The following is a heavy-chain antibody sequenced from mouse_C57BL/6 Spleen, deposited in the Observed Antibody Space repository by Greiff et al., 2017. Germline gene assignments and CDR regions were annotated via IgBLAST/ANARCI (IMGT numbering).Heavy chain of an antibody. CDR1: GFTFTDYY. CDR3: ARGGSFAY. CDR2: IRNKANGYTT. Sequence: EVKLMESGGGLVQPGGSLSLSCAASGFTFTDYYMSWVRQPPGQALEWLGFIRNKANGYTTEYSASVKGRFTISRDNSQSILYLQMNALRAEDSATYYCARGGSFAYWGKGTLVTVSA. J-gene: IGHJ3*01. V-gene: IGHV7-3*01.